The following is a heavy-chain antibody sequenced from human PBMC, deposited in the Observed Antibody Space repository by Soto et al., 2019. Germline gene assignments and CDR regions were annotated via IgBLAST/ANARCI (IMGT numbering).Heavy chain of an antibody. CDR2: ISAGNGNT. J-gene: IGHJ6*03. CDR1: GYTFTSYA. CDR3: ASTSIAVAGNYYYYYMDV. Sequence: ASVKVSCKASGYTFTSYAMHWVRQAPGQRLEWMGWISAGNGNTKYSQKFQGRVTITRDTSASTAYMELSSLRSEDTAVYYCASTSIAVAGNYYYYYMDVWGKGTTVTVSS. D-gene: IGHD6-19*01. V-gene: IGHV1-3*01.